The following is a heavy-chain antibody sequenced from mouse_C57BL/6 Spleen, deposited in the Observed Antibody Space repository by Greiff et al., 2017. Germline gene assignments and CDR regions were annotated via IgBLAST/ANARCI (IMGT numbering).Heavy chain of an antibody. CDR2: ISSGGDYI. Sequence: EVHLVESGEGLVKPGGSLKLSCAASGFTFSSYAMSWVRQTPEKRLEWVAYISSGGDYIYYADTVKGRFTISRDNARNTLYLQMSSLKSEDTAMYYCTRGGYGSSYDYAMDYWGQGTSVTVSS. V-gene: IGHV5-9-1*02. D-gene: IGHD1-1*01. J-gene: IGHJ4*01. CDR1: GFTFSSYA. CDR3: TRGGYGSSYDYAMDY.